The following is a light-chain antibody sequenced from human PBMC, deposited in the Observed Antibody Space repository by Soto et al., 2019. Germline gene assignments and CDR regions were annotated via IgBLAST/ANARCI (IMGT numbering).Light chain of an antibody. V-gene: IGLV2-14*01. CDR3: SSYTSSSTLYV. Sequence: SALTQPASVSRSPGQSITISCTGTNSDVGGYNYVSWYQQHPGKAPKLMIYEVSNRPPGVSNRFSGSKSGNTASLTISGLQAEDEADYYCSSYTSSSTLYVFGTGTKVTVL. CDR1: NSDVGGYNY. CDR2: EVS. J-gene: IGLJ1*01.